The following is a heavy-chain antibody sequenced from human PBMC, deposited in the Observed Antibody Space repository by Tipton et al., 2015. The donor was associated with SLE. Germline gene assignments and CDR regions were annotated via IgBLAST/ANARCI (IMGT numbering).Heavy chain of an antibody. D-gene: IGHD5-18*01. V-gene: IGHV4-59*01. CDR1: GGSISRYY. CDR2: IYYSGST. J-gene: IGHJ4*02. CDR3: ASLGYSYGLGFDY. Sequence: TLSLTCTVSGGSISRYYWSWIRQPPGKGLEWIGYIYYSGSTNYNPSLKSRVPISVDTSKNQFSLKLSSVTAADTAVYYCASLGYSYGLGFDYWGQGTLVTVSS.